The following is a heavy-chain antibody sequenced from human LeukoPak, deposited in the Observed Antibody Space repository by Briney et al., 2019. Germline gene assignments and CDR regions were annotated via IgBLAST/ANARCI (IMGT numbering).Heavy chain of an antibody. CDR1: GYSFTSYW. CDR2: IYPGDSDT. J-gene: IGHJ4*02. V-gene: IGHV5-51*01. Sequence: GESLKISCKGSGYSFTSYWIGWVRQMPGKGLEWMGIIYPGDSDTRYSPSFQGQVTISADKSISTAYLQWSSLKASDTAMYHCARQSVTLGYCSGGSCRNSADFDYWGQGTLVTVSS. D-gene: IGHD2-15*01. CDR3: ARQSVTLGYCSGGSCRNSADFDY.